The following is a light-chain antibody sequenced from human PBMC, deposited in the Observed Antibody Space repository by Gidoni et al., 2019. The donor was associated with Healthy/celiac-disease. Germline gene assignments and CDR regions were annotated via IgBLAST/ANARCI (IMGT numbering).Light chain of an antibody. V-gene: IGKV3-20*01. CDR1: QSVSSSY. J-gene: IGKJ4*01. CDR3: QQYGSSPLT. CDR2: GAS. Sequence: IVLTQSPGTLSLSPGERATLSYRASQSVSSSYLAWYQQKPGQAPRLLIYGASSRATGIPDRFSGSGSGTDFTLTISRLEPEDFAVYYCQQYGSSPLTFGGGTKVEIK.